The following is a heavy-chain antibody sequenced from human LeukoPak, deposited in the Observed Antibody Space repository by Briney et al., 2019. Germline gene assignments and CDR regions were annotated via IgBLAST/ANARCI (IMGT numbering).Heavy chain of an antibody. CDR1: GGSISSSSYY. D-gene: IGHD1-26*01. Sequence: SETLSLTCTVSGGSISSSSYYWGWIRQPPGKGLEWIGSIYYSGSTYYNPSLKSRVTISVDTSKNQFSLKLSSVTAADTAVYYCGRQALGGGPDYWGQGTLVTVSS. V-gene: IGHV4-39*01. CDR2: IYYSGST. CDR3: GRQALGGGPDY. J-gene: IGHJ4*02.